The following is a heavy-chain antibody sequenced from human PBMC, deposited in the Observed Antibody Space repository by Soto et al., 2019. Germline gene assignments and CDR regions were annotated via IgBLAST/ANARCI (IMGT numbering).Heavy chain of an antibody. CDR1: GLSFGTYD. D-gene: IGHD2-2*02. J-gene: IGHJ4*02. Sequence: GGSLRLSCAASGLSFGTYDMSWVRQAPGKGLEWVSSITNGGGSTYYADSVKGRFTISRDNSKNTLYMQMNSLRAEDTAVYYCAKRYPYYFDYWGQGTLVTVSS. V-gene: IGHV3-23*01. CDR2: ITNGGGST. CDR3: AKRYPYYFDY.